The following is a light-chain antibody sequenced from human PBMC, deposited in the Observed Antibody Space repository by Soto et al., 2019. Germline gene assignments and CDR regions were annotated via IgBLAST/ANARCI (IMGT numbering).Light chain of an antibody. Sequence: QSVLTQPASVSGSLGQSVTISCTGTASDVGVYNYVSWYQQHPGKAPKLMIYEVTKRPSGVPDRFSGSKSGNTASLTVSGLQAEDEADYYCSSYAGSSTLYVFGNGTKVTVL. CDR3: SSYAGSSTLYV. V-gene: IGLV2-8*01. J-gene: IGLJ1*01. CDR1: ASDVGVYNY. CDR2: EVT.